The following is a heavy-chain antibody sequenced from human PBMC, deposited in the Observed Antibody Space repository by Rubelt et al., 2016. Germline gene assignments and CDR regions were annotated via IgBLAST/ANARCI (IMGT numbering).Heavy chain of an antibody. CDR3: ARLGDGLALVY. J-gene: IGHJ4*02. CDR2: VNDGGNV. Sequence: QVQLQERGAGLLKPSETLSLTCAVYGGSFSGFYWGWIRQSPGRGLEWIGEVNDGGNVNYNPSLKSRLAISLDTSQKQFSLKLTSVTAADTAVYYCARLGDGLALVYWGRGTLVTVSS. CDR1: GGSFSGFY. V-gene: IGHV4-34*02. D-gene: IGHD2-21*02.